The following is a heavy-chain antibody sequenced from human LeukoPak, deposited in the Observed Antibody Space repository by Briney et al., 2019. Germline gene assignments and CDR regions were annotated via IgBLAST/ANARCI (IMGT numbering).Heavy chain of an antibody. CDR3: ATLNYYSGSGSYYSDY. J-gene: IGHJ4*02. V-gene: IGHV3-11*04. CDR2: ISSGSHTI. D-gene: IGHD3-10*01. Sequence: GGSLRLSCAASEFTFSDYYMSWVRQAPGKGLEWVSCISSGSHTISYADSVKGRFTISRDNAKNSLYLQMNSLRAEDTAVYYCATLNYYSGSGSYYSDYWGQGTLVTVSS. CDR1: EFTFSDYY.